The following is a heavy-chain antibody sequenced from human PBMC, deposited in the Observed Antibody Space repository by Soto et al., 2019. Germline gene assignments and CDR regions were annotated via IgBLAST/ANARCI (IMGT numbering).Heavy chain of an antibody. D-gene: IGHD4-4*01. CDR2: IYYSGST. V-gene: IGHV4-31*03. CDR3: ARSYSNYGDYYYYYMDV. CDR1: GGSISSGGYY. J-gene: IGHJ6*03. Sequence: PSETLSLTCNVSGGSISSGGYYWSWIRQHPGKGLEWIGYIYYSGSTYYNPSLKSRVTISVDTSKNQFSLKLSSVTAADTAVYYCARSYSNYGDYYYYYMDVWGKGTTVTVSS.